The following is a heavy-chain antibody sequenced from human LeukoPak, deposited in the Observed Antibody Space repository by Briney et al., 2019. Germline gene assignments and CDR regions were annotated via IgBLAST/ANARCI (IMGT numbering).Heavy chain of an antibody. J-gene: IGHJ4*02. CDR2: IYHSGST. CDR3: ARSSWSLFDY. V-gene: IGHV4-38-2*01. Sequence: SETLSLTCAVYGGSFGGYYWGWIRQPPGKGLEWIGSIYHSGSTYYNPSLKSRVTVSVDTSKNQFSLKLSSVTAADTAVFYCARSSWSLFDYWGQGTLVTVSS. CDR1: GGSFGGYY. D-gene: IGHD1-26*01.